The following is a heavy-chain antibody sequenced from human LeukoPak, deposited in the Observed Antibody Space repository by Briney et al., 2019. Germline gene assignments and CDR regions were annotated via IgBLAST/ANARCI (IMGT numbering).Heavy chain of an antibody. CDR2: INPSGGST. CDR1: GYTFTSYY. D-gene: IGHD6-13*01. CDR3: ARDREQQLVPFYFDY. Sequence: ASVKVSCKASGYTFTSYYMHWVRQAPGQGLEWIGIINPSGGSTSYAQKFQGRVTMTRDTSTSTVYMELSSLRSEDTAVYYCARDREQQLVPFYFDYWGQGTLVTVSS. J-gene: IGHJ4*02. V-gene: IGHV1-46*01.